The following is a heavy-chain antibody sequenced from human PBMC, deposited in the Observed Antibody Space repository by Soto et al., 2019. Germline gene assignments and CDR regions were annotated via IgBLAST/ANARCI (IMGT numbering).Heavy chain of an antibody. D-gene: IGHD3-3*01. J-gene: IGHJ6*02. Sequence: QPGGSLRLSCAASGFTFSSYWMSWVRQAPGKGLEWVANIKQDGSEKYYVDSVKGRFTISRDNAKNSLYLQMNSLRAEDTAVYYCARELRGDYDFWSGYQLPYYYYYGMDVWGQGTTVTVSS. CDR1: GFTFSSYW. CDR2: IKQDGSEK. V-gene: IGHV3-7*01. CDR3: ARELRGDYDFWSGYQLPYYYYYGMDV.